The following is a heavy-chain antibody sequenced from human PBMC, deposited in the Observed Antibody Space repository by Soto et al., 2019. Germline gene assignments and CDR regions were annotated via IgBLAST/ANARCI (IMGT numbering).Heavy chain of an antibody. CDR3: AKDSSRDTAMADIKYYFDC. CDR2: ISGSGGST. Sequence: GGSLRLSCAASGFTFSSYAMSWVRQAPGKGLEWVSAISGSGGSTYYADSVKGRFTISRDNSKNTLYLQMNSLKAEYTAVYYCAKDSSRDTAMADIKYYFDCWGQGTLVTVSS. D-gene: IGHD5-18*01. V-gene: IGHV3-23*01. J-gene: IGHJ4*02. CDR1: GFTFSSYA.